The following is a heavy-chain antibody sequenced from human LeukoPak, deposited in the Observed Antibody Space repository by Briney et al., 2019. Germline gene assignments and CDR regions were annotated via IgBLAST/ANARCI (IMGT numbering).Heavy chain of an antibody. D-gene: IGHD3-10*01. CDR1: GGSISSYY. CDR3: ARVYLNYGSAHYGMDV. V-gene: IGHV4-59*01. J-gene: IGHJ6*04. Sequence: PETLSLTCTVAGGSISSYYWSCIRQPPGKGIEWIGYIYYSGSTNYNPSLKSRVTISVDTSKNQFSLKLSSVTAADTAVYYCARVYLNYGSAHYGMDVWGKGTTVTVSS. CDR2: IYYSGST.